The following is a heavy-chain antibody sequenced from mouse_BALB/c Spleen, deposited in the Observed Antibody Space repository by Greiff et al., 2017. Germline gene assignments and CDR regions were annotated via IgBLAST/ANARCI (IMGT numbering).Heavy chain of an antibody. Sequence: EVQLQQSGPELVKPGASVKISCKASGYSFTGYYMHWVKQSHVKSLEWIGRINPYNGATSYNQNFKDKASLTVDKSSSTAYMELHSLTSEDSAVYYCARSPGNYWYFDVWGAGTTVTVSS. CDR3: ARSPGNYWYFDV. CDR1: GYSFTGYY. D-gene: IGHD2-1*01. V-gene: IGHV1-26*01. CDR2: INPYNGAT. J-gene: IGHJ1*01.